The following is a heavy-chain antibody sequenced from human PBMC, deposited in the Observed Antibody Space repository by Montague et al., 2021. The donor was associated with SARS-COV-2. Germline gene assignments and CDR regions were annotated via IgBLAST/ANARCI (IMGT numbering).Heavy chain of an antibody. CDR2: INHSGST. V-gene: IGHV4-34*01. D-gene: IGHD3-10*01. Sequence: SETLSLTCAVYGGSFRCHYWNWIRQPPGKGLEWIGEINHSGSTNNNPSLKSRVTMSVDTSKNQFSLKLSSVTAADTAVYYCARGARQGYGFRLGSFDYWGQGTLVTVSS. CDR3: ARGARQGYGFRLGSFDY. J-gene: IGHJ4*02. CDR1: GGSFRCHY.